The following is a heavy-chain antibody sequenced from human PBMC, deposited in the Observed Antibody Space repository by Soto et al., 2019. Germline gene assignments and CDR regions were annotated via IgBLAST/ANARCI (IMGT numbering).Heavy chain of an antibody. V-gene: IGHV5-51*01. CDR1: GYSFTSYW. CDR3: ARHPTLSGKGLRLRGAFDY. Sequence: EVQLVQSGAEVKKPGESLKISCKGSGYSFTSYWIGWVRQMPGKGLEWMGIIYPGDSDTRYSPSFQGQVTISADKSISTAYLQWSSLKASDTAMYYCARHPTLSGKGLRLRGAFDYWGQGTLVTVSS. CDR2: IYPGDSDT. J-gene: IGHJ4*02. D-gene: IGHD5-12*01.